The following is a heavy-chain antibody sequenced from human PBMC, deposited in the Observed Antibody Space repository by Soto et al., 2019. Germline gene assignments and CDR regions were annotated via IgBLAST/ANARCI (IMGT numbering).Heavy chain of an antibody. CDR3: ATPYYYNH. Sequence: GGSLRLSCAASGFMFIAYTMIWVRQAPGKGLEWLSSITSNSDHIDYADSVRGRFTVSRDNARKSLYLQMDSLGAEDTGVYYCATPYYYNHWGPGTLVTVSS. CDR2: ITSNSDHI. V-gene: IGHV3-21*01. J-gene: IGHJ4*02. CDR1: GFMFIAYT.